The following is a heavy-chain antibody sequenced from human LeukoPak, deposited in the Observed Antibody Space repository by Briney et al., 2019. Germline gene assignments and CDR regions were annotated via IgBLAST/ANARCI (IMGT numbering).Heavy chain of an antibody. V-gene: IGHV4-4*07. CDR3: ARDLRYGPPDY. CDR1: GGSISSYY. CDR2: IYTSGST. Sequence: PSETLSLTCSVSGGSISSYYWSWIRQPAGKGLEWIGRIYTSGSTNYNPSLKSRVTISVDTSKNQFSLKLSSVTAADTAVYYCARDLRYGPPDYWGQGTLVTVSS. J-gene: IGHJ4*02. D-gene: IGHD4-17*01.